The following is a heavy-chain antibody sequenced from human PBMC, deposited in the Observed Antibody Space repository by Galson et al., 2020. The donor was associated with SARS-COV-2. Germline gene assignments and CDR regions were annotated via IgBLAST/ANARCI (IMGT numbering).Heavy chain of an antibody. J-gene: IGHJ6*02. CDR2: MNPNSGNT. V-gene: IGHV1-8*01. CDR1: GYTFTSYD. CDR3: ARGTLQVVRGVIITFDYYYGMDV. D-gene: IGHD3-10*01. Sequence: ASVKVSCKASGYTFTSYDINWVRQATGQGLEWMGWMNPNSGNTGYAQKFQGRVTMTRNTSISTAYMELSSLRSEDTAVYYCARGTLQVVRGVIITFDYYYGMDVWGQGTTVTVSS.